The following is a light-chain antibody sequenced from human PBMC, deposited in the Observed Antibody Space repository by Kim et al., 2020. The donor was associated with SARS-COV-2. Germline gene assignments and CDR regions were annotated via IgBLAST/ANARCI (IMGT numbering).Light chain of an antibody. CDR1: RSDVGGYNY. CDR3: SSYTSSSTLDV. CDR2: DVS. V-gene: IGLV2-14*03. Sequence: SITSSGTGTRSDVGGYNYVSWYQQHPGKAPKLMIYDVSNRPSGVSNRFSGSKSGNTASLTISGLQAEDEADYYCSSYTSSSTLDVFGTGTKVTVL. J-gene: IGLJ1*01.